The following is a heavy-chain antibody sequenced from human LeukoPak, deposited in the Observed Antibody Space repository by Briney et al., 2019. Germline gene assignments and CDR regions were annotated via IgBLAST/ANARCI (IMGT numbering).Heavy chain of an antibody. D-gene: IGHD3-10*01. Sequence: GGSLRLSCVASGFTFSSSAMNWVRQAPVKGLEWVSTITGSGDSTYYTDSVKGRFTISSDTSKNTLYLQMNSLRAEDTAMYYCAKHLIYGSGSSSYSNYWGQGTLVTVSS. CDR2: ITGSGDST. V-gene: IGHV3-23*01. CDR1: GFTFSSSA. J-gene: IGHJ4*02. CDR3: AKHLIYGSGSSSYSNY.